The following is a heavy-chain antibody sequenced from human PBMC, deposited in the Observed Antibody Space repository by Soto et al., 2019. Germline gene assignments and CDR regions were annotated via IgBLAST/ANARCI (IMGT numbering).Heavy chain of an antibody. D-gene: IGHD5-18*01. J-gene: IGHJ4*01. CDR1: GFTFSSYA. CDR2: ISGSGGST. Sequence: GGSLRLACAASGFTFSSYAMNWVRQAPGKGLEWVSAISGSGGSTYYADSVKGRFTISRANSKNTLYLQMNSLTAEDTAVYYCAKDGGGYTGYDYWGHGTLVPVSS. CDR3: AKDGGGYTGYDY. V-gene: IGHV3-23*01.